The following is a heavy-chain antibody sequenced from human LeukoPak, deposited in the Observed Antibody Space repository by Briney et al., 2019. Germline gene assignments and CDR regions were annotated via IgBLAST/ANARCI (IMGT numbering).Heavy chain of an antibody. CDR1: GGSFSGYY. D-gene: IGHD3-22*01. CDR2: INHSGRT. J-gene: IGHJ6*02. V-gene: IGHV4-34*01. Sequence: PSETLSLTCAVYGGSFSGYYWSWIRQPPGKGLEWIGEINHSGRTNYNPSLKSRVTISVDTSKNQFSLKLSSVTAADTAVYYCARDHYYDSSGYFGYYYYGMDVWGQGTTVTVSS. CDR3: ARDHYYDSSGYFGYYYYGMDV.